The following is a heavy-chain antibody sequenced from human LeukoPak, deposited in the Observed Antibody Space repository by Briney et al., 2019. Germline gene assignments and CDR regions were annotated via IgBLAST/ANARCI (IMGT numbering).Heavy chain of an antibody. J-gene: IGHJ4*02. CDR2: IYYSGST. D-gene: IGHD1-20*01. Sequence: SETLSLTCTVSGGSISSSSYYWGWIRQPPGKGLEWIGSIYYSGSTYYNPSLKSRVTISVDTSKNQFSLKLSSVTAADTAVYYCASNWKSADYWGQGTLVTVSS. CDR1: GGSISSSSYY. CDR3: ASNWKSADY. V-gene: IGHV4-39*01.